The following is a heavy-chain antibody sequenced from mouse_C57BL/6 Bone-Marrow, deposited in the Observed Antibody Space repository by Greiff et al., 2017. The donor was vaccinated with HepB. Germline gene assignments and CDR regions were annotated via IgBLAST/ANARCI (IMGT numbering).Heavy chain of an antibody. CDR3: ASQDPAWFAY. CDR2: IDPSDSYT. CDR1: GYTFTSYW. V-gene: IGHV1-50*01. J-gene: IGHJ3*01. Sequence: QVQLQQPGAELVKPGASVKLSCKASGYTFTSYWMQWVKQRPGQGLEWIGEIDPSDSYTNYNQKFKGKATLTVDTSSRTAYMQLSSLTSEDSAVYYCASQDPAWFAYWGQGTLVTVSA.